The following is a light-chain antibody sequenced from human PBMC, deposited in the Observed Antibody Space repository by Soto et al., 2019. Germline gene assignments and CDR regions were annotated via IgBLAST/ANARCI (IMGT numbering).Light chain of an antibody. V-gene: IGLV2-23*01. J-gene: IGLJ1*01. CDR3: CSYAGSRACYV. Sequence: QSVLTQPASVSWSPGQSITISCTGTSSHVGSYNLVSWYQQHPGKAPKLMIYEGSKRPSGVSNRFSGSKSGNTASLPISGLQAGDEADYYCCSYAGSRACYVFGTGTTLTVL. CDR2: EGS. CDR1: SSHVGSYNL.